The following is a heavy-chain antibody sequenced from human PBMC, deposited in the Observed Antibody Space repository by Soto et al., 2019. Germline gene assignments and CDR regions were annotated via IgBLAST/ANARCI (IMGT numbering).Heavy chain of an antibody. CDR3: AREVAGYSYAGRFDY. CDR2: IYYSGST. Sequence: TETLSLTCAVSGGSISSYYWSWIRQPPGKGLEWIGYIYYSGSTNYNPSLKSRVTISVDTSKNQFSLKLSSVTAADTAVYYCAREVAGYSYAGRFDYWGQGTLVTVS. D-gene: IGHD5-18*01. J-gene: IGHJ4*02. CDR1: GGSISSYY. V-gene: IGHV4-59*01.